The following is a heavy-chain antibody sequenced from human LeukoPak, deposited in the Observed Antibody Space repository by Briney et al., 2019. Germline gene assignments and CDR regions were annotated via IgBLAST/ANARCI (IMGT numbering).Heavy chain of an antibody. V-gene: IGHV3-30*18. J-gene: IGHJ6*02. CDR2: ISYDGSNK. D-gene: IGHD6-19*01. CDR1: GFTFSSYG. Sequence: GGSLRLSCAASGFTFSSYGMHWVRQAPGKGLEWVAVISYDGSNKYYADSVKGRFTISRDNSKNTLYLQMNNLRAEDTAVYYCAKDGQWHLRDYYYYYGMDVWGQGTTVTVSS. CDR3: AKDGQWHLRDYYYYYGMDV.